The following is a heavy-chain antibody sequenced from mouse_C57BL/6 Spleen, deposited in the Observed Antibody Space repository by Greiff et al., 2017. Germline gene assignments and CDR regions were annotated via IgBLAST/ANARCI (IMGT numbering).Heavy chain of an antibody. CDR2: IDPSDSYT. CDR1: GYTFTSYW. J-gene: IGHJ3*01. V-gene: IGHV1-69*01. Sequence: QVQLQQSGAELVMPGASVKLSCKASGYTFTSYWMHWVKQRPGQGLEWIGEIDPSDSYTNYNQKFKGKSTLTVDKSSSTAYMQLSSLTSEDSAVYYCARSEEGSAWFAYWGQGTLVTVSA. CDR3: ARSEEGSAWFAY.